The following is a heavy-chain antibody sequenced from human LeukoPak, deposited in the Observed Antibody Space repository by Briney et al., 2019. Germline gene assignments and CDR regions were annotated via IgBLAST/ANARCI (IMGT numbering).Heavy chain of an antibody. J-gene: IGHJ4*02. Sequence: ASVKVSCKASGYTFTAYYMHWVRQAPGQGLEWMGWISAYNGNTNYAQKLQGRVTMTTDTSTSTAYMELRSLRSDDTAVYYCARDYPYDSSGYPFDYWGQGTLVTVSS. CDR3: ARDYPYDSSGYPFDY. CDR1: GYTFTAYY. CDR2: ISAYNGNT. V-gene: IGHV1-18*04. D-gene: IGHD3-22*01.